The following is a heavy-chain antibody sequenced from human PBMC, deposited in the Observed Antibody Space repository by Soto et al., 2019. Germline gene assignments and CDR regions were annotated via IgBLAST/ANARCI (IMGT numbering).Heavy chain of an antibody. CDR3: ARGPRGYVYYHGMDV. CDR1: GDSISSGNKY. J-gene: IGHJ6*02. CDR2: IFSSGTT. D-gene: IGHD3-16*01. V-gene: IGHV4-30-4*01. Sequence: QVQLRESGPGLVMPSQTLSLTCTVSGDSISSGNKYWSWIRQPPGKGLEWIGYIFSSGTTYYNPSLKSRLTMSLDTSENQFSLNLSSVTAADTAVYYCARGPRGYVYYHGMDVWGQGTTVTVSS.